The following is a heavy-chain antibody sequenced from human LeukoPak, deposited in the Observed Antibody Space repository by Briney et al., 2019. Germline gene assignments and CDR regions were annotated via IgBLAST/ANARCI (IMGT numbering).Heavy chain of an antibody. Sequence: AGSLSLSCAASGFTFSDYYRSWIRQAPGKGLEWVSYISSSGSTIYYADSVKGRFTISRDNAKNSLYLQMNSLRAEDTAVYYCAVDVRQQLGRYYFDYWGQGTLVAVSS. CDR2: ISSSGSTI. CDR3: AVDVRQQLGRYYFDY. D-gene: IGHD6-13*01. J-gene: IGHJ4*02. V-gene: IGHV3-11*04. CDR1: GFTFSDYY.